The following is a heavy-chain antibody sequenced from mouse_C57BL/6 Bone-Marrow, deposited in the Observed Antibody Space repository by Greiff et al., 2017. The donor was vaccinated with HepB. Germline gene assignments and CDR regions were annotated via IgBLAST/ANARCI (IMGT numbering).Heavy chain of an antibody. V-gene: IGHV1-69*01. CDR3: ARGASSYGYVDV. Sequence: VQLQQPGVELVMPGASVKLSCKASGYTFTSYWMHWVKQRPGQGLEWIGEIDPSDSYTNYNQKFKGKSTLTVDKSSSTAYMQLSSLTSEDSAVYYCARGASSYGYVDVWGTGTTVTVSS. CDR1: GYTFTSYW. CDR2: IDPSDSYT. D-gene: IGHD1-1*01. J-gene: IGHJ1*03.